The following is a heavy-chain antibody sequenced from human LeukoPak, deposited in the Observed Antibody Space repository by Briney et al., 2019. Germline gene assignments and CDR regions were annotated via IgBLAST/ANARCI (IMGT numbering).Heavy chain of an antibody. Sequence: PSETLSLTCTVSGGSMNTVSYYWVWIRQAPEKGLEWIGSVYSRGSIYSNPSLRSRVTISLDTSTNQFSPNLSSVTVADTALYYCARDRLSLGAFDIWGPGTTVVVSS. CDR2: VYSRGSI. J-gene: IGHJ3*02. CDR3: ARDRLSLGAFDI. D-gene: IGHD3-16*01. V-gene: IGHV4-39*07. CDR1: GGSMNTVSYY.